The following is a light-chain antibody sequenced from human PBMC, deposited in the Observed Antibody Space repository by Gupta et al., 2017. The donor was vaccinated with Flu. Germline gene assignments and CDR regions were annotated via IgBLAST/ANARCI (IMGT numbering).Light chain of an antibody. CDR2: QVS. CDR3: QQYSSYSGYS. CDR1: QSISHW. V-gene: IGKV1-5*03. J-gene: IGKJ2*03. Sequence: DIQMTQSPSTLPASVGDRVTITCRASQSISHWLAWYQQKPGKAPKLLIYQVSTLESGVPSRFSGSGSGTEFTLTISGLQPDDFATYYCQQYSSYSGYSFGQGTKLEIK.